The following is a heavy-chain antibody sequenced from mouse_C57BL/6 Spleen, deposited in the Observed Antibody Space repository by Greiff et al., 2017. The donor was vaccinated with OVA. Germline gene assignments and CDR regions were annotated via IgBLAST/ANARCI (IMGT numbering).Heavy chain of an antibody. Sequence: QVQLQQSGAELVKPGASVKISCKASGYAFSSYWMNWVKQRPGKGLEWIGQIYPGDGDTNYNGKFKGKATLTADKSSSTAYMQLSSLTSEDSAVYFCAIIYYYGSSSYWYFDVWGTGTTVTVSS. CDR2: IYPGDGDT. V-gene: IGHV1-80*01. CDR3: AIIYYYGSSSYWYFDV. CDR1: GYAFSSYW. D-gene: IGHD1-1*01. J-gene: IGHJ1*03.